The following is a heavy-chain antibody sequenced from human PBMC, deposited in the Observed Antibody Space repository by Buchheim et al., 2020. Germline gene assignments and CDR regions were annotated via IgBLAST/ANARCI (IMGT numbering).Heavy chain of an antibody. V-gene: IGHV1-69*01. CDR3: ARGYRQYGLDAKKSFDY. J-gene: IGHJ4*02. CDR1: GGTFSAYA. CDR2: IILIFGTA. Sequence: QVQLVQSGAELNKPGSSVKVSCKASGGTFSAYALIWVRQAPGQGLEWMGGIILIFGTANYAQKFQGRVTITADESPSTPYMEVSSLRYEETAVYYCARGYRQYGLDAKKSFDYWGQGTL. D-gene: IGHD5-12*01.